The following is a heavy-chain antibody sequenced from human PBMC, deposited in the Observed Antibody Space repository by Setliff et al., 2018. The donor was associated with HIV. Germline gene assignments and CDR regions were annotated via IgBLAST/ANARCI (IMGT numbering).Heavy chain of an antibody. CDR1: GESFSDYY. Sequence: LSLTCAVYGESFSDYYWSWIRQPPRKRLEWIGELNDSGSANYNPSLKSRVTLSVDTSKNQFSLKLSSVSAADTAVYYCATGLAVAPDYWGQGSLVTVSS. CDR2: LNDSGSA. V-gene: IGHV4-34*01. CDR3: ATGLAVAPDY. D-gene: IGHD6-19*01. J-gene: IGHJ4*02.